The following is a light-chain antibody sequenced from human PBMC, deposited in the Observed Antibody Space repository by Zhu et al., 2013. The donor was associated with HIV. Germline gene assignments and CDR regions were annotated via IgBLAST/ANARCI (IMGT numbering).Light chain of an antibody. CDR1: QSLVHSDGNTY. Sequence: DIVMTQSPLSLPVTLGQPASISCRSSQSLVHSDGNTYLNWLQQRPGQSPRRLIYKVSNRDSGVPDRFSGSGSGTDFTLDISRVEAEDIGIYYCMQGIHWPITFGQGTRLEIK. J-gene: IGKJ5*01. V-gene: IGKV2-30*02. CDR3: MQGIHWPIT. CDR2: KVS.